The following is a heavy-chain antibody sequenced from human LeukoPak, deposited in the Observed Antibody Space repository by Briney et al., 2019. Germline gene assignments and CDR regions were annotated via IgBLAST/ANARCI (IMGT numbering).Heavy chain of an antibody. D-gene: IGHD3-3*01. Sequence: GASVKVSCKASGYTFTSYDINWVRRATGQGLEWMGWMNPNSGNTGYAQKFQGRVTITRNTSISTAYMELSSLRSEDTAVYYCARGPYYDFWSGSGYYYYYMDVWGKGTTVTVSS. CDR3: ARGPYYDFWSGSGYYYYYMDV. CDR1: GYTFTSYD. V-gene: IGHV1-8*03. CDR2: MNPNSGNT. J-gene: IGHJ6*03.